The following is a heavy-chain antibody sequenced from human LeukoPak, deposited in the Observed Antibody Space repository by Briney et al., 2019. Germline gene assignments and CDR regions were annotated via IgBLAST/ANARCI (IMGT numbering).Heavy chain of an antibody. Sequence: GRSLRLSCAASGFTSSRYSMNWVRQAPGKGLEWVSSISSSSSYRYYADSVKGRFTISRDNAKNSLHLQMKSLRAEDTAVYYCMSYAGRSDDYWGQGALVTVS. CDR3: MSYAGRSDDY. CDR1: GFTSSRYS. CDR2: ISSSSSYR. V-gene: IGHV3-21*06. D-gene: IGHD3-16*01. J-gene: IGHJ4*02.